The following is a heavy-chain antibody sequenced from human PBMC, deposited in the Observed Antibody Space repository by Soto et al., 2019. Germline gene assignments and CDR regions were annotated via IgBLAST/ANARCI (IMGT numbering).Heavy chain of an antibody. CDR1: GFTFNTYS. Sequence: PGGSLRLSCAASGFTFNTYSMHWVRQAPGKGLEWVSFINGPSSAIFYADSVKGRFTISRDNAKTLLYLEMNNLGAEDTAVYYCARAPTQWELRHADHWGRGTLVTVSS. D-gene: IGHD1-26*01. V-gene: IGHV3-48*01. CDR3: ARAPTQWELRHADH. J-gene: IGHJ4*02. CDR2: INGPSSAI.